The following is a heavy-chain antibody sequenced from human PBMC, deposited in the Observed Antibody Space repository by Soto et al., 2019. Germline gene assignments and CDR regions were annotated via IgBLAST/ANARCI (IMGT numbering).Heavy chain of an antibody. Sequence: GGSLRLSCAASGFTFSDYWMSWVRLSPGKGLEWVANIKHDGSDIRYVDSVKGRFTMSRDNAENSLYLQMSSLGAEDTAMYYCARDPYGNGYGAFVIWGQETMVTVSS. D-gene: IGHD3-22*01. CDR3: ARDPYGNGYGAFVI. CDR2: IKHDGSDI. CDR1: GFTFSDYW. V-gene: IGHV3-7*03. J-gene: IGHJ3*02.